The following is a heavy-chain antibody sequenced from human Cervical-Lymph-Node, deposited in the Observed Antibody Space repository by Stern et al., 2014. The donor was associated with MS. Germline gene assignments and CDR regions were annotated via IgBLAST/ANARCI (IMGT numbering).Heavy chain of an antibody. Sequence: QVQLQESGPGLVKPSETLSLTCAVSGDSISSYTHYWAWIRQPPGKRLEWIGSVYYSGPTYYTPSLKSPVTISVDTSKNHFSLGLNSVTAADTAVYYCAKHACTGAACPFDLWGQGTLVTVSS. CDR2: VYYSGPT. V-gene: IGHV4-39*01. J-gene: IGHJ4*02. D-gene: IGHD2-8*02. CDR3: AKHACTGAACPFDL. CDR1: GDSISSYTHY.